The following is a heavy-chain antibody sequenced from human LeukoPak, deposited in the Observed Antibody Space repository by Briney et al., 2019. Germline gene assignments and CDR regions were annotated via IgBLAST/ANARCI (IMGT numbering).Heavy chain of an antibody. D-gene: IGHD3-22*01. CDR2: ISDSGGST. CDR1: GITLSNHG. Sequence: GGSLRLSCAVSGITLSNHGMSWVRQAPGKGLEWVAGISDSGGSTNYADSVKGRFTISSDNPKNTLYLQMNSLRAEDTAVYFCAKRGVVIRVILVGFHKEAYYFDSWGQGALVTVSS. CDR3: AKRGVVIRVILVGFHKEAYYFDS. J-gene: IGHJ4*02. V-gene: IGHV3-23*01.